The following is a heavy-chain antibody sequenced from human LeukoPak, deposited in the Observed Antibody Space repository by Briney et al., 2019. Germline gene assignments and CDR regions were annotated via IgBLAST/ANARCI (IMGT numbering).Heavy chain of an antibody. V-gene: IGHV3-21*05. D-gene: IGHD6-6*01. CDR3: ARARGYSSSPISYYYYYMDV. CDR1: GFTFSSYS. J-gene: IGHJ6*03. Sequence: GGSLRLSCAASGFTFSSYSMNWVRQAPGKGLEWVSYISSSSSYIYYADSVKGRFTISRDNAKNSLYLQMNSLRAEDTAVYYCARARGYSSSPISYYYYYMDVWGKGATVTVSS. CDR2: ISSSSSYI.